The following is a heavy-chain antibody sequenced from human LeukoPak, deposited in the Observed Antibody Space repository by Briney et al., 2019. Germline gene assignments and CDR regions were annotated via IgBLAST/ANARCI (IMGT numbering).Heavy chain of an antibody. CDR3: ARGRYSGYDSFAGVY. CDR1: GYNFNTYT. D-gene: IGHD5-12*01. Sequence: GASAKVSCKASGYNFNTYTIHWVRQAPGQGLEWMGWVNAGNGDTKYSQNFQGTVTFTRDTSATTAYMELSSLRSEDTAVYFCARGRYSGYDSFAGVYWGQGTLVTVSS. J-gene: IGHJ4*02. V-gene: IGHV1-3*01. CDR2: VNAGNGDT.